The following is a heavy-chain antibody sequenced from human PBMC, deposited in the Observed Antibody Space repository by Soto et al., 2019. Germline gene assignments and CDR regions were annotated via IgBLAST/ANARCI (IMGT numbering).Heavy chain of an antibody. CDR1: GFTFSSYG. Sequence: QVQLVESGGGVVQPGRSLRLSCAASGFTFSSYGMHWVRQAPGKGLEWVAVISYDGSNKYYADSVKGRFTISRDNSKNTLDLQMNSLRAEDTAVYYCAIPFDYYDSSGYISWGQGTLVTVSS. D-gene: IGHD3-22*01. J-gene: IGHJ4*02. CDR3: AIPFDYYDSSGYIS. V-gene: IGHV3-30*03. CDR2: ISYDGSNK.